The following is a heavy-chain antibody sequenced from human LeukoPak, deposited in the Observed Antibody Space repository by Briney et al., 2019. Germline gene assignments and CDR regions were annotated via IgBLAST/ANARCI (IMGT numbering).Heavy chain of an antibody. CDR2: ISSSSSYI. CDR1: GFTFGSYS. CDR3: AREYSYGAEGYYFDY. D-gene: IGHD5-18*01. J-gene: IGHJ4*02. V-gene: IGHV3-21*01. Sequence: PGGSLRLSCAASGFTFGSYSMNWVRQAPGKGLEWVSSISSSSSYIYYADSVKGRFTISRDNAKNSLYLQMNSLRAEDTAVYYCAREYSYGAEGYYFDYWGQGTLVTVSS.